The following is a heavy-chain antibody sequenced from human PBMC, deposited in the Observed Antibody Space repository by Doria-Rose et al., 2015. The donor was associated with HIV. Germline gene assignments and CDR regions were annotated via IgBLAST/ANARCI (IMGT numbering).Heavy chain of an antibody. V-gene: IGHV1-69*02. J-gene: IGHJ4*02. Sequence: GRAAPGHGLEWMGRIIPILDIVNYALRFQGRVTITADESTSTAYMELSSLRSEDTAIYYCASQWERSSFDYWGQGALVTVSS. D-gene: IGHD1-26*01. CDR3: ASQWERSSFDY. CDR2: IIPILDIV.